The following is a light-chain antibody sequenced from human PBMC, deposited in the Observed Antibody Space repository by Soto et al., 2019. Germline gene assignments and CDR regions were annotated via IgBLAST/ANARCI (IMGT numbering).Light chain of an antibody. CDR2: AAS. CDR1: QSISSY. V-gene: IGKV1-39*01. J-gene: IGKJ4*01. Sequence: DIQMTQSPSSLSASVGDRVTITCRPSQSISSYLNWYQQKPGKAPKLLISAASSLQSGVPSRFSGSGSGTDFTLTISSLQPEDFAIYYCQQSYSTPQCTFGGGTKVEIK. CDR3: QQSYSTPQCT.